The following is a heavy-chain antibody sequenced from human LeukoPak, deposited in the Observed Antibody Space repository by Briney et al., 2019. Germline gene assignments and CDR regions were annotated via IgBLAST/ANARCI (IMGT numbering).Heavy chain of an antibody. CDR2: IKQDGSEK. Sequence: GGSLRLSCAASGFTFSSYWMSWVRQAPGKGLEGVANIKQDGSEKYYVDSVKCQFTISRDNAKNSLYLQMNSLRAEDTAVYYCARGGYYFDYWGQGTLVTVSS. CDR1: GFTFSSYW. V-gene: IGHV3-7*01. J-gene: IGHJ4*02. CDR3: ARGGYYFDY. D-gene: IGHD3-16*01.